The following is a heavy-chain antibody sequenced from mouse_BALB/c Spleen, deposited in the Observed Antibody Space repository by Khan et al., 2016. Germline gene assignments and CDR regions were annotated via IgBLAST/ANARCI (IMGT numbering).Heavy chain of an antibody. Sequence: QVQLQQSGAELVKPGASVKLSCKASGYTFTSYDINWVRPRPEQGLEWIGWLFPGDGSTKYNEKFKGKATLTIDKSSSTAYMQPSRLTAEDSAVYYSAREGDYRGQGPTLTVSS. CDR3: AREGDY. J-gene: IGHJ2*01. CDR1: GYTFTSYD. V-gene: IGHV1-85*01. CDR2: LFPGDGST.